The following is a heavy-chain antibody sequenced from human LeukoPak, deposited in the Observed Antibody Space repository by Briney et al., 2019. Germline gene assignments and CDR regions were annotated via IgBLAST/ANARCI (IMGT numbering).Heavy chain of an antibody. CDR1: GFTFSDYS. CDR2: ISSTSATM. J-gene: IGHJ4*02. Sequence: GGSLRLSCSASGFTFSDYSMNWVRQAPGKGLEWVSYISSTSATMYHADSVKGRFTISRDNAKNSLYLQMNSVRAEDTAVYFCARGGVDHYGSGTYYLMYYFDHWGQGALVTVSS. CDR3: ARGGVDHYGSGTYYLMYYFDH. D-gene: IGHD3-10*01. V-gene: IGHV3-48*01.